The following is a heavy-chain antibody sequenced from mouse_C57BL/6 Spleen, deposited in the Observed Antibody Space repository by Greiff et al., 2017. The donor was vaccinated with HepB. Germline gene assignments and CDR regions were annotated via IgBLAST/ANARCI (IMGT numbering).Heavy chain of an antibody. J-gene: IGHJ2*01. Sequence: VQLVESGAELARPGAPVKMSCKASGYTFTSYTMHWVKQRPGQGLEWIGYINPSSGYTKYNQKFKDKATLTADKSSSTAYMQLSSLTSEDSAVYYCAREQTGTGYFDYWGQGTTLTVSS. D-gene: IGHD4-1*01. CDR2: INPSSGYT. V-gene: IGHV1-4*01. CDR3: AREQTGTGYFDY. CDR1: GYTFTSYT.